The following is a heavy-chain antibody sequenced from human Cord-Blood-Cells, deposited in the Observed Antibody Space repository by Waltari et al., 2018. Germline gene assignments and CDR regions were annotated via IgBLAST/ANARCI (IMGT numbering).Heavy chain of an antibody. V-gene: IGHV2-70*01. J-gene: IGHJ4*02. Sequence: QVTLRESGPALVKPTQTLTLTCTFSGFSLSTSGMCVSWIRQPPGKALEWLSLIDWDDDKYYSTSLKTRLTISKDTSKHQVVLTMTNMDRVDTATYYWARNYGGNSYLDYWGQGTLVTVSS. CDR3: ARNYGGNSYLDY. CDR2: IDWDDDK. D-gene: IGHD4-17*01. CDR1: GFSLSTSGMC.